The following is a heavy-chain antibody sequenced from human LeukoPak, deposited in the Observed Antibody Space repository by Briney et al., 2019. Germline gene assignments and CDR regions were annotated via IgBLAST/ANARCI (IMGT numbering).Heavy chain of an antibody. CDR2: ISWNSGSI. Sequence: SLRLSCAASGSTFDDYAMHWVRQAPGKGLEWVSGISWNSGSIGYADSVKGRFTISRDNAKNSLYLQMNSLRAEDTAVYYCAKSLSGGSCKDYWGQGTLVTVSS. CDR1: GSTFDDYA. V-gene: IGHV3-9*01. J-gene: IGHJ4*02. D-gene: IGHD2-15*01. CDR3: AKSLSGGSCKDY.